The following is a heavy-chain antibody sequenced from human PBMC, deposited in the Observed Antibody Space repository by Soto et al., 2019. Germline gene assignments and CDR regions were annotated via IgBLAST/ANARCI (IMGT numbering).Heavy chain of an antibody. CDR3: AQNYYFDS. V-gene: IGHV3-23*01. CDR2: IHGSGST. J-gene: IGHJ4*02. CDR1: GFSFNSYA. Sequence: EVQLLESGGGLIQPGGSLRLSCAASGFSFNSYAMSWVRQAPGKGLESVSSIHGSGSTYYVDSVKGRFTISRDNPKNTPDLPTNSVGDEDTAVYYCAQNYYFDSWGQGTLVTVSS.